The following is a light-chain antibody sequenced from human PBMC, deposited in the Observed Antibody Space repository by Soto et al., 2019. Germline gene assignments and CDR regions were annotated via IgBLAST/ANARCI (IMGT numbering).Light chain of an antibody. J-gene: IGLJ2*01. CDR2: DVT. CDR3: SSYTTSSRVV. Sequence: QSALTQPASVSGSPGQSITISCTGTYSDVGAYNYVSWYQHHPGKVPRLIIHDVTDRPSGVSNRFSGSKSGDTASLTISGLLAEDEAHYYCSSYTTSSRVVFGGGTKVTVL. CDR1: YSDVGAYNY. V-gene: IGLV2-14*03.